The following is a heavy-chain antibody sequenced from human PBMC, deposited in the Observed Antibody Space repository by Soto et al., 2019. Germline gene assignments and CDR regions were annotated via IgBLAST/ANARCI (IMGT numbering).Heavy chain of an antibody. CDR3: AKDTFDFWSGYQN. Sequence: EVQLLESGGGLVQPGGSLRLSCAASGFTFSSYAMSWVRQAPGKGLEWVSAISGSGGSTYYADSVKGRFTISRDNSKNTLYLQMNSLRAEDTAIYYCAKDTFDFWSGYQNWGQGTLVTVSS. D-gene: IGHD3-3*01. J-gene: IGHJ4*02. V-gene: IGHV3-23*01. CDR2: ISGSGGST. CDR1: GFTFSSYA.